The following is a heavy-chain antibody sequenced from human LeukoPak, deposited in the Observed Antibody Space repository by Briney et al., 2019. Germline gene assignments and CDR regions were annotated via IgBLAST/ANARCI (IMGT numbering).Heavy chain of an antibody. CDR1: EFIFSSYG. D-gene: IGHD3-22*01. CDR2: IRYDESNE. Sequence: GGSLRLSCASSEFIFSSYGMHWVRQAPGKGLEWVAMIRYDESNEYYADSVKGRFTISRDNSKNTLYLQMNSLRAEDTAVYYCARGQDYYDSSGLGDYWGQGTLVTVSS. J-gene: IGHJ4*02. CDR3: ARGQDYYDSSGLGDY. V-gene: IGHV3-30*02.